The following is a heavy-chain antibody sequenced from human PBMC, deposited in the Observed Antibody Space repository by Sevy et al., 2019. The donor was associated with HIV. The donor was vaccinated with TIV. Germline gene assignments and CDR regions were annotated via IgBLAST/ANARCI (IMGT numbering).Heavy chain of an antibody. CDR3: ARDPGNSGNY. D-gene: IGHD1-1*01. CDR1: GFTFSTYA. CDR2: ISHDERTK. V-gene: IGHV3-30*04. Sequence: GGSLRLSCAASGFTFSTYAMHWLRQAPGKGLEWVAVISHDERTKYYADSVKGRFTISRVNSKNTLYLQMDSLRPEDTTIYYCARDPGNSGNYWGQGTLVTVSS. J-gene: IGHJ4*02.